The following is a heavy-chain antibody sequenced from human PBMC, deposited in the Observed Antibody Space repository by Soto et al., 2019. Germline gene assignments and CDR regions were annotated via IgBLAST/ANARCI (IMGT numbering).Heavy chain of an antibody. CDR1: GGTFSTYT. Sequence: QVQLVQSGAEVKKPGSSVKVSFKASGGTFSTYTINWVRQAPGQGLEWMGRIIPLLDVTNNAQRFQGRVTITADKSTSTVYMELTSLTSQDTAVYYCARDSGTVGYDDSWGQGTLVTVSS. D-gene: IGHD3-10*01. V-gene: IGHV1-69*08. J-gene: IGHJ4*02. CDR3: ARDSGTVGYDDS. CDR2: IIPLLDVT.